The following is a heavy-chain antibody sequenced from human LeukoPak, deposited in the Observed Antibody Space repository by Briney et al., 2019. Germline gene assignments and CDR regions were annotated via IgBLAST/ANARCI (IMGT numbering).Heavy chain of an antibody. Sequence: GGSQRLSCAASGFTFSSYAMSWVRQAPGKGLEWVSAISGSGGSTYYADSVKGRFTISRDNSKNTLYLQMNSLRAEDTAVYYCAKAARYCSSTSCYGMDVWGQGTTVTVSS. CDR2: ISGSGGST. CDR1: GFTFSSYA. D-gene: IGHD2-2*01. J-gene: IGHJ6*02. CDR3: AKAARYCSSTSCYGMDV. V-gene: IGHV3-23*01.